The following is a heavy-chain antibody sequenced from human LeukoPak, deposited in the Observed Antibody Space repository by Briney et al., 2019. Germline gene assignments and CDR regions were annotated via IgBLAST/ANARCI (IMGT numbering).Heavy chain of an antibody. CDR3: ARWDKGSDYFDY. D-gene: IGHD1-26*01. CDR2: ITNDGRST. J-gene: IGHJ4*02. Sequence: GGSLRLSCAASGFTFSNNWMHWVRQAPGEGLVWVSRITNDGRSTTYADSVKGRFTISRDNSKNTLYLQMNSLRAEDTAVYYCARWDKGSDYFDYWGQGTLVTVSS. CDR1: GFTFSNNW. V-gene: IGHV3-74*01.